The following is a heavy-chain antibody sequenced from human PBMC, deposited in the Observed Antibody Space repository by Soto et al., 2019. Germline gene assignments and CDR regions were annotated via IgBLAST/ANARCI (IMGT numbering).Heavy chain of an antibody. D-gene: IGHD6-25*01. CDR1: GGSVTSGSNY. V-gene: IGHV4-39*01. CDR2: IYYSGGP. CDR3: ARHVGHSSGRRWFDP. Sequence: QLQMQESGPGLVKPSETLSLTCTVSGGSVTSGSNYWGWIRQPPGKGLEWIGSIYYSGGPSYNPSLKSRVSISVDTSKNQFSLRLTSVTAADTALYYCARHVGHSSGRRWFDPWGQGTLVTVSS. J-gene: IGHJ5*02.